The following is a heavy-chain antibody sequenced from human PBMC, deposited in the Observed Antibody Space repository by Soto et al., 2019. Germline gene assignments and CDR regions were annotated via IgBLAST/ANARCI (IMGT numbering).Heavy chain of an antibody. CDR3: ASLTYISVSGSVHAYFQY. CDR1: GCTFSSHA. Sequence: SVNFSVNASGCTFSSHAINWVRQAPGQVLDCIGGIVPLFGTANYAQNFQGRVTITADESTSTAFMELNSLRSEDTAVYYGASLTYISVSGSVHAYFQYWGQGTLVT. CDR2: IVPLFGTA. D-gene: IGHD2-15*01. J-gene: IGHJ4*02. V-gene: IGHV1-69*13.